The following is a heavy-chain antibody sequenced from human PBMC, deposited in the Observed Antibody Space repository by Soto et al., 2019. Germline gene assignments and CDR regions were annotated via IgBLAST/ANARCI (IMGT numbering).Heavy chain of an antibody. Sequence: QVQLQQWGAGLLKPSETLSLTCAVYGGSFSGYYWSWLRQPPGKGLEWIGEINHSGSTNYNPSLKSRVTISVDTSKNQFSLKLSSVTAADTAVYYCARRKVYYGDYTCFDYWGQGTLVTVPS. CDR3: ARRKVYYGDYTCFDY. CDR2: INHSGST. J-gene: IGHJ4*02. CDR1: GGSFSGYY. V-gene: IGHV4-34*01. D-gene: IGHD4-17*01.